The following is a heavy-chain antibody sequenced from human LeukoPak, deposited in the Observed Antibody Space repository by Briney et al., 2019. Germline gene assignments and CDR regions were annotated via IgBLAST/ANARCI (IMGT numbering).Heavy chain of an antibody. CDR3: ARARYFYY. Sequence: SATLSLTCTVSGGSISSYYWSWIRQPPGKGLEWIGYIYYSGSTNYNPSLKSRVTISVDTSKNQFSLKLSSVTAADTAVYDCARARYFYYWGQGTLVTVSS. D-gene: IGHD3-16*02. CDR2: IYYSGST. CDR1: GGSISSYY. V-gene: IGHV4-59*01. J-gene: IGHJ4*02.